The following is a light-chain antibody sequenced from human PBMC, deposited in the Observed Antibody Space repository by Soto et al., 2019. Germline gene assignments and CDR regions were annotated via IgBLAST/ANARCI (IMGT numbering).Light chain of an antibody. CDR3: QQRSNGTLT. J-gene: IGKJ4*01. V-gene: IGKV3D-11*02. Sequence: EIVLTQSPGTLSGSPGDRVTLPCRASQSISINLAWYQHKPGRAPRLHIYGASTRATCIPDRFTGSGAGTDFTLTSSSLEPEDFAVYSCQQRSNGTLTFGGGTKVDIK. CDR1: QSISIN. CDR2: GAS.